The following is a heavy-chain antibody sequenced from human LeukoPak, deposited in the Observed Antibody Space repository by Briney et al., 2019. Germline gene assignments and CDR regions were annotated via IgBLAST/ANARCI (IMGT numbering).Heavy chain of an antibody. D-gene: IGHD5-18*01. Sequence: GGSLRLSCAASGFTFSSYSMNWVRQAPGKGLEWVSYISSSSSTIYYADSVKGRFTISRDNAKNSLYLQMNSLRAEDTAVYYCARGQKYRSGYTVTELGSGYFDYWGQGPLVTVSS. V-gene: IGHV3-48*01. CDR3: ARGQKYRSGYTVTELGSGYFDY. CDR2: ISSSSSTI. CDR1: GFTFSSYS. J-gene: IGHJ4*02.